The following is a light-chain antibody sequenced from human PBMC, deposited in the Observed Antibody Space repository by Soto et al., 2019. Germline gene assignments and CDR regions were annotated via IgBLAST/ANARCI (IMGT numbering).Light chain of an antibody. CDR1: SSDFGGYNY. J-gene: IGLJ1*01. CDR2: DVG. CDR3: SSYTRRSTRYV. Sequence: QSALTQPASVSGSLGQSITISCTGTSSDFGGYNYVSWYQQRPGETPKLIIYDVGDRPSGVSDRFSGSKSGNTASLTISGLQAEDEADYYCSSYTRRSTRYVFGTGTKLTVL. V-gene: IGLV2-14*03.